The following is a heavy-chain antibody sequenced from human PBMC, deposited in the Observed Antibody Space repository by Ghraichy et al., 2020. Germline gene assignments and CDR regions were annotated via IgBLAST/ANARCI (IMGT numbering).Heavy chain of an antibody. V-gene: IGHV4-59*01. CDR2: IYYSGST. CDR3: ARGTVVTPGYFDY. Sequence: SETLSLTCTVSGGSISSYYWSWIRQPPGKGLEWIGYIYYSGSTNYNPSLKSRVTISVDTSKNQFSLKLSSVTAADTAVYYCARGTVVTPGYFDYWGQGTLVTVSS. D-gene: IGHD4-23*01. J-gene: IGHJ4*02. CDR1: GGSISSYY.